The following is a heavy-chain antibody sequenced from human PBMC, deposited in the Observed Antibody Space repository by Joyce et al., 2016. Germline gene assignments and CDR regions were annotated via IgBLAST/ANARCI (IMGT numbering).Heavy chain of an antibody. J-gene: IGHJ6*02. Sequence: QVQLVQSGAEVKKPGASVKVSCKASGYIFTAYYMHWVRQAPGQGPEWMGWINLYTGETNYAQKFQGWVSMSRDTAISTAYMELNRLRSDDTAVYYCARDGGRKYYYGMDVWGQGTTVTVSS. D-gene: IGHD3-3*01. V-gene: IGHV1-2*04. CDR1: GYIFTAYY. CDR3: ARDGGRKYYYGMDV. CDR2: INLYTGET.